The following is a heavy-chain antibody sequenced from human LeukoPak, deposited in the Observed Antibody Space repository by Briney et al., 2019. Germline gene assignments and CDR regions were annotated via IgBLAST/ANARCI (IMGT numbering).Heavy chain of an antibody. D-gene: IGHD3-22*01. V-gene: IGHV3-7*01. CDR3: ARDFNYYDSSAYYDTFDI. CDR1: GFTFSTYW. J-gene: IGHJ3*02. Sequence: GGSLRLSCEASGFTFSTYWMTWVRQAPGKGLEWVANIKRDGSESHYVDSVRGRFTISRDNAKNLLYLQMSSLRAEDTAMYYCARDFNYYDSSAYYDTFDIWGQGTMVTVSS. CDR2: IKRDGSES.